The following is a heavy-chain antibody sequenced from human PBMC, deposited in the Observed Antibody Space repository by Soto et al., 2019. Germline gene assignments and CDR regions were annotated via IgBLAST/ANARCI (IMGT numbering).Heavy chain of an antibody. D-gene: IGHD3-16*01. Sequence: GGSLRLSCAASGFTFSAYWMSWVRQAPGKGLEWVANIKEDGSEKHYVDSVKGRFTISRDNAKNSLYLQMNSLRADDTAMYYCARGGGPYVWFNEFWGQGTQVTVSS. J-gene: IGHJ4*02. V-gene: IGHV3-7*03. CDR2: IKEDGSEK. CDR3: ARGGGPYVWFNEF. CDR1: GFTFSAYW.